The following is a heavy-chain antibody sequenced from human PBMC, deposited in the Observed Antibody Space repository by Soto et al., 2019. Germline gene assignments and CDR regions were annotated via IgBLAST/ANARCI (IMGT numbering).Heavy chain of an antibody. J-gene: IGHJ6*02. D-gene: IGHD6-19*01. CDR1: GYNFNTYD. CDR3: ARWVGSGRVYGLDV. CDR2: MNSDSGNS. Sequence: QVQLVQSGAEEKKPGASVKVSCKASGYNFNTYDIYWVRQATGQGLEWMGWMNSDSGNSGSAERFQGKITMTRDTSISTAYMELSSLRSDDTAVYYCARWVGSGRVYGLDVWGQGTTVTVSS. V-gene: IGHV1-8*01.